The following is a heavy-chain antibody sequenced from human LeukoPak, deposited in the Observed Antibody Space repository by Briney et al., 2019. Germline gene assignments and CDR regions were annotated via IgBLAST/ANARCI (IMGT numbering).Heavy chain of an antibody. Sequence: GGSLRLSCAASGFTFSDYYMSWIRRAPGKGLEWVPYISSSGSTIYYADSVKGRFTISRDNAKNSLYLQMNSLRAEDTAVYYCARDWGSYYDFWSGYPNQNYFDYWGQGTLVTVSS. D-gene: IGHD3-3*01. CDR3: ARDWGSYYDFWSGYPNQNYFDY. V-gene: IGHV3-11*04. J-gene: IGHJ4*02. CDR1: GFTFSDYY. CDR2: ISSSGSTI.